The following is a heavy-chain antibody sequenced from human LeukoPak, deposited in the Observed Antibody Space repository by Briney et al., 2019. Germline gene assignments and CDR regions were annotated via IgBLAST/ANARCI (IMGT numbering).Heavy chain of an antibody. V-gene: IGHV1-69*05. D-gene: IGHD2-2*01. Sequence: SVKVSCKASGGTFSSYAISWVRQAPGQGLEWMGGIIPIFGTANYAQKFQGRVTITTDESTSTAYMELSRLRSEDTAVYYCAREGYCSSTSCYFDAFDIWGQGTMVTVSS. CDR3: AREGYCSSTSCYFDAFDI. CDR2: IIPIFGTA. CDR1: GGTFSSYA. J-gene: IGHJ3*02.